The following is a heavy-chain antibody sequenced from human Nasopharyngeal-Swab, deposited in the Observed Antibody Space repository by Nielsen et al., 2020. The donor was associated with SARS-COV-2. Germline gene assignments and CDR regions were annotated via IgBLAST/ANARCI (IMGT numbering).Heavy chain of an antibody. Sequence: GGSLRLSCAASGFTFSSYAMSWVRQAPGKGLEWVSAISGSGGSTYYADSVKGRFTISRDNAKNSLYLQMNSLRAEDTAVYYCARDSAAAGTVFDYWGQGTLVTVSS. V-gene: IGHV3-23*01. CDR1: GFTFSSYA. CDR2: ISGSGGST. J-gene: IGHJ4*02. CDR3: ARDSAAAGTVFDY. D-gene: IGHD6-13*01.